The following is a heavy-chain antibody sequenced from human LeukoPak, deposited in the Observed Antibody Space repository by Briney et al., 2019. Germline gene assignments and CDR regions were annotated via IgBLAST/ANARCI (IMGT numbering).Heavy chain of an antibody. D-gene: IGHD2-8*02. J-gene: IGHJ4*02. CDR1: GFTFSTFA. Sequence: GGSLRLSCAASGFTFSTFAMIWVRKPPGKGLEWVSSIFPSGGEIHYADSVRGRFTISRDNSKSTLSLQMNSLRAEDTAIYYCATYRQVLLPFESWGQGTLVTVSS. CDR3: ATYRQVLLPFES. CDR2: IFPSGGEI. V-gene: IGHV3-23*01.